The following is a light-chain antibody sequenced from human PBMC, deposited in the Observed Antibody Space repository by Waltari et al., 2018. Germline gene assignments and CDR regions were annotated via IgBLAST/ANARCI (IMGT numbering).Light chain of an antibody. CDR3: QTGGHGTWV. CDR2: VNSDGSH. V-gene: IGLV4-69*01. J-gene: IGLJ3*02. CDR1: RCHSTNV. Sequence: QLVLPQSPSASAPLGPSFRPTCTLRRCHSTNVIACHPQQPEKGPRYLMRVNSDGSHSKGDEIPDRFSGSSSGAERYLTISSLQSEDEADYYCQTGGHGTWVFGGGTKLTVL.